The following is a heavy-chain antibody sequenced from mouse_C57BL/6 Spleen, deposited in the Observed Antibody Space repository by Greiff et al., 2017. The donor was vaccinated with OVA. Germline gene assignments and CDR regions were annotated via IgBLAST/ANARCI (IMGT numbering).Heavy chain of an antibody. D-gene: IGHD2-10*02. J-gene: IGHJ1*03. Sequence: QVQLQQSGPELVRPGASVKLSCKASGYTFTSYWMDWVKQRPGQGLEWIGRIYPCDSDTNYNQKFKDKATLTVDKSSSTAYMQLSSLTSEDSAVYFCARSGYDNGWWFAYWGKGTTVTVSS. CDR2: IYPCDSDT. CDR1: GYTFTSYW. V-gene: IGHV1-61*01. CDR3: ARSGYDNGWWFAY.